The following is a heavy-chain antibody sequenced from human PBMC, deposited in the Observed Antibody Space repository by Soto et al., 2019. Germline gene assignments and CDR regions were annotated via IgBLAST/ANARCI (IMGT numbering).Heavy chain of an antibody. D-gene: IGHD2-2*01. V-gene: IGHV3-48*01. J-gene: IGHJ4*02. CDR2: INSNGGVI. CDR3: ARDFCPVPTCYDL. CDR1: GFSFSDYN. Sequence: EVQLVESGGGLVQPGESLRLSCAVSGFSFSDYNMNWVRQAPGKGLEWVSYINSNGGVIYYADSVKGRFTISRDQSKNTLYLQMNSLRAEDTAVYYCARDFCPVPTCYDLWGQGVLVTVSS.